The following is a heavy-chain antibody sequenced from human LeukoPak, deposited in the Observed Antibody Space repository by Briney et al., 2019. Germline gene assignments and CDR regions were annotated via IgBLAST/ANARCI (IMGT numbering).Heavy chain of an antibody. J-gene: IGHJ4*02. D-gene: IGHD4-17*01. CDR1: GFTFNISG. Sequence: GGSLSLSCAASGFTFNISGMNWVRQAPGKELEWVSTISDSGHNTHYADSVKGRFTISRDNSKNTLYLQMNSLRVEDTAIYCCAKSDYCAPLYWGQGTLVTVSS. CDR2: ISDSGHNT. V-gene: IGHV3-23*01. CDR3: AKSDYCAPLY.